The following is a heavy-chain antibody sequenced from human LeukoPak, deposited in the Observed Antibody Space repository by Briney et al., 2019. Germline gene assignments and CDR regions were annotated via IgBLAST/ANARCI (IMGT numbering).Heavy chain of an antibody. V-gene: IGHV4-59*01. D-gene: IGHD3-10*01. CDR2: IYYSGST. CDR1: DDSITMYY. Sequence: PSETLSLTCSVSDDSITMYYWSWIRQPPGKGLEWIGYIYYSGSTNYNPSLKSRVTISVDTSKNQFSLKLSSVTAADTAVYYCARVGYSSSGNYYNDRGAFDYWGQGTLVTVSS. CDR3: ARVGYSSSGNYYNDRGAFDY. J-gene: IGHJ4*02.